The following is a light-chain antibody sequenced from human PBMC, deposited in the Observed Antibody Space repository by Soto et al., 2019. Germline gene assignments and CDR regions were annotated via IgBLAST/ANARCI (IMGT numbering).Light chain of an antibody. V-gene: IGLV2-14*01. Sequence: QSVLTQPASVYGSLGQSLTISCTGTSSDVGDYNWVSWYQQHPGKAPKLMIYEVSNRPSGVSDRISGSKSGNTASLTISGLQAEDEADYYCSSYSSSSTPYVFGTGTKVTVL. J-gene: IGLJ1*01. CDR1: SSDVGDYNW. CDR2: EVS. CDR3: SSYSSSSTPYV.